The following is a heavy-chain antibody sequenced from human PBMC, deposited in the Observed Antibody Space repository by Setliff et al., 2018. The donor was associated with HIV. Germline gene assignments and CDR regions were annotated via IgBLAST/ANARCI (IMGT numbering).Heavy chain of an antibody. J-gene: IGHJ4*02. CDR3: ASFFVTTVTNQEY. CDR2: LSPSGTT. D-gene: IGHD4-17*01. Sequence: PSETLSLTCTVYGGSFSNYYTNWIRQPPGKGLEWIGELSPSGTTRSNPSLQSRVTISLDTSDNQFSLKLTSVTAADTAMYYCASFFVTTVTNQEYWGQGTPVTVSS. V-gene: IGHV4-34*01. CDR1: GGSFSNYY.